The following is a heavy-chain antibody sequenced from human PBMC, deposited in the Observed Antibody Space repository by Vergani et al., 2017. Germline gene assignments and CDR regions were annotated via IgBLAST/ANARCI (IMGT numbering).Heavy chain of an antibody. V-gene: IGHV1-8*01. CDR2: MNPNSGNT. D-gene: IGHD5-18*01. CDR1: GYTFTSYD. J-gene: IGHJ6*02. Sequence: VQLVQSGAEVKKPGASVKVSCKASGYTFTSYDINWVRQATGQGLEWMGWMNPNSGNTGYAQQFQGRVTMTRNPSISTAYMELSSLRSEDTDVYYCARGLGPDYGYNYYYYYGMDVGSQGTTVTVSS. CDR3: ARGLGPDYGYNYYYYYGMDV.